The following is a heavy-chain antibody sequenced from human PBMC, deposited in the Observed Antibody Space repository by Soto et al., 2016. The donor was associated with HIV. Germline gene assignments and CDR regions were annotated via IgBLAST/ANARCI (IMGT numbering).Heavy chain of an antibody. CDR3: AKARHRGTMIVVVILDY. Sequence: EVQLLESGGGLVQPGGSLRLSCAASGFTFSSYAMSWVRQAPGKGLEWVSAISGSGGSTYYADSVKGRFTISRDNSKNTLYLQMNSLRAEDTAVYYCAKARHRGTMIVVVILDYWGQGTLVTVSS. CDR2: ISGSGGST. J-gene: IGHJ4*02. D-gene: IGHD3-22*01. CDR1: GFTFSSYA. V-gene: IGHV3-23*01.